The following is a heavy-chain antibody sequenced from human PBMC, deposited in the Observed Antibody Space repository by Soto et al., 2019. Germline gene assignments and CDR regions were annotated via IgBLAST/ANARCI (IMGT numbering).Heavy chain of an antibody. CDR2: ISYDGSNK. J-gene: IGHJ4*02. D-gene: IGHD3-10*01. CDR3: ARDLSGSGD. Sequence: QVQLVESGGGVVQPGRSLRLSCAASGFAFSSYAMHWVRQAPGKGLEWVAVISYDGSNKYYADSVKGRFTIPRDNSKNPLYLQMNSLRAEDTAVSYCARDLSGSGDWGQGTLVTVSS. CDR1: GFAFSSYA. V-gene: IGHV3-30-3*01.